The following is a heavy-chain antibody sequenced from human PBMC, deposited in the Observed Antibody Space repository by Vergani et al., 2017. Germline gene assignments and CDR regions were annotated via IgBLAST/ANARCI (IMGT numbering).Heavy chain of an antibody. CDR1: GFTFSHYS. V-gene: IGHV3-21*01. J-gene: IGHJ6*03. Sequence: EVQMVESGGGLVKPGGSLRLSCVASGFTFSHYSMNWVRQAPGKGLEWVSSISSSSSYIYYADSVKGRFTISRDNAKNSLYLQMNSLRAEDTAVYYCARDGDFWSGYDYYMDVWGKGTTVTVSS. CDR3: ARDGDFWSGYDYYMDV. CDR2: ISSSSSYI. D-gene: IGHD3-3*01.